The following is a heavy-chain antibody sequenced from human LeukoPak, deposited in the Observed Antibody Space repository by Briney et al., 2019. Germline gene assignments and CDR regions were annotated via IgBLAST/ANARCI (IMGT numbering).Heavy chain of an antibody. V-gene: IGHV3-20*03. CDR2: INWNGGST. Sequence: GGSLRLSDAASGFTFDDYGMSWVRQAPGKGLEWVSGINWNGGSTGYADSVKGRFTISRDNAKNSLYLQMNSLRAEDTALYYCARDLTMVRGVIITNAFDIWGQGTMVTVSS. CDR3: ARDLTMVRGVIITNAFDI. J-gene: IGHJ3*02. D-gene: IGHD3-10*01. CDR1: GFTFDDYG.